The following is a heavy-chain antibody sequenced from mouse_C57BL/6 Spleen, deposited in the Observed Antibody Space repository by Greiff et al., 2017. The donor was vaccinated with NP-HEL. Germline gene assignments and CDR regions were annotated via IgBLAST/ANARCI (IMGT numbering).Heavy chain of an antibody. V-gene: IGHV5-4*03. CDR1: GFTFSSYA. CDR2: ISDGGSYT. D-gene: IGHD2-4*01. J-gene: IGHJ3*01. Sequence: DVMLVESGGGLVKPGGSLKLSCAASGFTFSSYAMSWVRQTPEKRLEWVATISDGGSYTYYPDNVKGRFTISRDNAKNNLYLQMSHLKSEDTAMYYCARRDYDYEGGLAYWGQGTLVTVSA. CDR3: ARRDYDYEGGLAY.